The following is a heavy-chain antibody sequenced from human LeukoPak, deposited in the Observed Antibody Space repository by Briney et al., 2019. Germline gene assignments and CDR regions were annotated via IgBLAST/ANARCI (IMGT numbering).Heavy chain of an antibody. Sequence: SVKVSCKASGGTFSSYAISWVRQAPGQGLEWMGRIIPILGIANYAQKFQGRDTITADKSTSTAYMELSSLRSEDTAVYYCARFGTTAYCGGDCFENFDYWGQGTLVTVSS. CDR3: ARFGTTAYCGGDCFENFDY. V-gene: IGHV1-69*04. D-gene: IGHD2-21*02. J-gene: IGHJ4*02. CDR2: IIPILGIA. CDR1: GGTFSSYA.